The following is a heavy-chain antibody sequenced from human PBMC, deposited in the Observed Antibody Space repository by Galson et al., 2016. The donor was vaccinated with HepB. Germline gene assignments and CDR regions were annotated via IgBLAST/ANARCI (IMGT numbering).Heavy chain of an antibody. CDR2: IYPGNSHT. D-gene: IGHD2-2*01. CDR1: GYSFNVFW. CDR3: AGQGGTSFDY. V-gene: IGHV5-51*01. Sequence: SGAEVKKPGESLKISCKASGYSFNVFWIGWVRQMPGKGLELMGIIYPGNSHTIYNPTFQGQVTISADKSITTAYLQWSSLKASDTAMYYCAGQGGTSFDYWGQGTLLTVSS. J-gene: IGHJ4*02.